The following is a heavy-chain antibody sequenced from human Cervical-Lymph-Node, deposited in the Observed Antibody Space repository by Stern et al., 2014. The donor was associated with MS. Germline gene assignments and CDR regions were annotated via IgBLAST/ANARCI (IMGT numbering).Heavy chain of an antibody. D-gene: IGHD1-1*01. J-gene: IGHJ6*02. CDR1: GYTFTNNW. CDR3: ARHPPSRKWDDPNYGMDV. CDR2: IYPDDSDI. Sequence: ELQLVESGAEVKKPGESLKISCKGSGYTFTNNWIAWVRQMPGKGLEWMGIIYPDDSDIRYSPSLQGQVTISADKSISTAYLQWSSLKAADSAVYYCARHPPSRKWDDPNYGMDVWGQGTTVTVSS. V-gene: IGHV5-51*01.